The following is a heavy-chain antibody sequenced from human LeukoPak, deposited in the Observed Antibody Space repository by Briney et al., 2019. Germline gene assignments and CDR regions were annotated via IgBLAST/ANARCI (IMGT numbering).Heavy chain of an antibody. J-gene: IGHJ3*01. CDR2: IWLDGNRQ. V-gene: IGHV3-30*02. Sequence: GGSLRLSCAASGFSFSDNNMHWVRQAPGKGLEWVGFIWLDGNRQKNADSVKGRFTLSRDNSKSTLYLQMNSLRPEDTAVYYCVTDASWAFDFWGQGTTVTVSS. CDR1: GFSFSDNN. CDR3: VTDASWAFDF.